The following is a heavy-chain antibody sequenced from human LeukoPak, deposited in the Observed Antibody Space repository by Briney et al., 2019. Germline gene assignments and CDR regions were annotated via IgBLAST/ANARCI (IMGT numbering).Heavy chain of an antibody. CDR2: MNPNSGNT. D-gene: IGHD3-10*01. Sequence: ASVKVSCKASGGTFSSYAINWVRQATGQGLEWMGWMNPNSGNTGYAQKFQGRVTMTRNTSISTAYMELSSLRSEDTAVYYCARGHSMVRGVISAYWGQGTLVTVSS. V-gene: IGHV1-8*02. J-gene: IGHJ4*02. CDR3: ARGHSMVRGVISAY. CDR1: GGTFSSYA.